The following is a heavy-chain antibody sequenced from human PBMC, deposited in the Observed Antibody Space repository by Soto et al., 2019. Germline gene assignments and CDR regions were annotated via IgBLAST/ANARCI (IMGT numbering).Heavy chain of an antibody. CDR2: ISGSGTTI. J-gene: IGHJ4*02. Sequence: EVQLLESGGGLVQPGGSLRLSCAASGFPFSSYAMSWVRQAPGRGLEWVSAISGSGTTIYYTDSVKGRFTISRDTSMNRLYLQMNSLRAEDTAAYYCARMLTLVRGVTGLRDFDYWGQGALGTVSS. V-gene: IGHV3-23*01. D-gene: IGHD3-10*01. CDR1: GFPFSSYA. CDR3: ARMLTLVRGVTGLRDFDY.